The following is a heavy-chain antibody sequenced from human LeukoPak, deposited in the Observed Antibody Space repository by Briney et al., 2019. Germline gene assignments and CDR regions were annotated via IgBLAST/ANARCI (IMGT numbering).Heavy chain of an antibody. D-gene: IGHD3-10*01. J-gene: IGHJ4*02. CDR3: ARVGSPLWFGELLYGLFDY. V-gene: IGHV4-39*07. CDR1: GGSISSTSYY. CDR2: IYHSGST. Sequence: PSETLSLTCTVSGGSISSTSYYWGWIRQPPGKGLEWIGNIYHSGSTYYNPSLKSRVTISVDTSKNQFSLKLSSVTAADTAVYYCARVGSPLWFGELLYGLFDYWGQGTLVTVSS.